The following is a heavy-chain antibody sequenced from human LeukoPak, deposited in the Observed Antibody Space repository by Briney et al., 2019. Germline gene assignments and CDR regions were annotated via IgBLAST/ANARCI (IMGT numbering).Heavy chain of an antibody. CDR2: VDASDSG. D-gene: IGHD1-1*01. CDR3: ARGGNWNPVDY. Sequence: GGSLRLSCAASGFTFSAKAMSWVRQAPGKGLEWVAVVDASDSGHYADSVKGRFTISRDNAKNTLYLQMNSLRAEDTAVYYCARGGNWNPVDYWGQGTLVTVSS. CDR1: GFTFSAKA. J-gene: IGHJ4*02. V-gene: IGHV3-66*01.